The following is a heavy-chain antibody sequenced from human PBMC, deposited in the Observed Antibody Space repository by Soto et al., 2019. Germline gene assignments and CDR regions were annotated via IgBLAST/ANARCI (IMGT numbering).Heavy chain of an antibody. D-gene: IGHD3-22*01. J-gene: IGHJ6*02. CDR1: GYTFTGYY. Sequence: ASVKVSCKASGYTFTGYYMHWVRQAPGQGLEWMGWINPNSGGTNYAQKFQGRVTMTRDTSISTAYMELSRLRSDDTAVYYCARRSGLDSSGYYYYYSGMDVWGQGTTVTVSS. CDR2: INPNSGGT. V-gene: IGHV1-2*02. CDR3: ARRSGLDSSGYYYYYSGMDV.